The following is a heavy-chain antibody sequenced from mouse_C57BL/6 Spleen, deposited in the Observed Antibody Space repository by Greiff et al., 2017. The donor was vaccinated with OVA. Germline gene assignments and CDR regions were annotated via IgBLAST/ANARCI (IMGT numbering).Heavy chain of an antibody. CDR3: TPPAWFAY. J-gene: IGHJ3*01. CDR1: GYTFTDYE. Sequence: VKLVESGAELVRPGASVTLSCKASGYTFTDYEMHWVKQTPVHGLEWIGAIDPETGGTAYNQKFKGKAILTADKSSSTAYMELRSLTSEDSAVYYCTPPAWFAYWGQGTLVTVAA. V-gene: IGHV1-15*01. CDR2: IDPETGGT.